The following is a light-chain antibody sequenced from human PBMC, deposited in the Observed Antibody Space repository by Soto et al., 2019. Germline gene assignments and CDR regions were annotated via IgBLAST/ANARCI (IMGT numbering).Light chain of an antibody. CDR3: QQSFSTPPT. V-gene: IGKV1-39*01. CDR1: QSISSF. CDR2: AAS. Sequence: DIHITQSPSSLSASVGDRVTITCRASQSISSFLTWYQQKAGKAPKLLIYAASSLQSGVPSRFSGSGSGTDFTLTISSLQPEDFASYYCQQSFSTPPTFGQGTKVDIK. J-gene: IGKJ1*01.